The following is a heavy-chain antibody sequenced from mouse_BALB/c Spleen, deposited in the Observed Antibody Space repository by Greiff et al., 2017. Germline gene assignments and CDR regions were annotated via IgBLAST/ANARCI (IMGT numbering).Heavy chain of an antibody. D-gene: IGHD1-1*01. J-gene: IGHJ3*01. CDR2: IYPGSGST. CDR1: GYTFTSYW. Sequence: LQQPGSELVRPGASVKLSCKASGYTFTSYWMHWVKQRPGQGLEWIGNIYPGSGSTNYDEKFKSKATLTVDTSSSTAYMQLSSLTSEDSAVYYCARTGSSPRFAYWGQGTLVTVSA. V-gene: IGHV1S22*01. CDR3: ARTGSSPRFAY.